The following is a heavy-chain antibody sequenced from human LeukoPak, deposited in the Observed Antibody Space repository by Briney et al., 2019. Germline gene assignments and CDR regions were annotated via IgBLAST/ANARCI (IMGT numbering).Heavy chain of an antibody. CDR1: GGSISSYY. CDR3: ASGRQLVRFDY. D-gene: IGHD6-13*01. Sequence: SETLSLTCTVSGGSISSYYWSWIRQPPGKGLEWIGYIYYSGSTNYNPSLKSRVTISVDTSKNQFSLKLSSVTAADTAVYCCASGRQLVRFDYWGQGTLVTVSS. J-gene: IGHJ4*02. CDR2: IYYSGST. V-gene: IGHV4-59*01.